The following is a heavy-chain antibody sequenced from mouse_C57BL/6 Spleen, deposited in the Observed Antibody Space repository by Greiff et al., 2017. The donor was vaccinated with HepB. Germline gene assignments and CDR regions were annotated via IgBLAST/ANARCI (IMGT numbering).Heavy chain of an antibody. D-gene: IGHD3-2*02. Sequence: QVQLKQSGPELVKPGASVKISCKASGYAFSSSWMNWVKQRPGKGLEWIGRIYPGDGDTNYNGKFKGKGTLTADKSSCTAYMQLSSLTSEDSAVYFCARVRSYYYAMDYWGQGTSVTVAS. V-gene: IGHV1-82*01. CDR2: IYPGDGDT. CDR3: ARVRSYYYAMDY. CDR1: GYAFSSSW. J-gene: IGHJ4*01.